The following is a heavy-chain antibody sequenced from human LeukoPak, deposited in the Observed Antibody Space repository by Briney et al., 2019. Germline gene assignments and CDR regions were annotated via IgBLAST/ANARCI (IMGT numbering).Heavy chain of an antibody. CDR2: IYYSGST. Sequence: SETLSLTCTVSGGSISSSSYYWGWIRQPPGKGLEWIGSIYYSGSTYYNPSLKSRVTISVDTSKNQFSLKLSSVTAADTAVYYCASELGYSYGYFIYWGQGTLVTVSS. CDR3: ASELGYSYGYFIY. CDR1: GGSISSSSYY. V-gene: IGHV4-39*07. D-gene: IGHD5-18*01. J-gene: IGHJ4*02.